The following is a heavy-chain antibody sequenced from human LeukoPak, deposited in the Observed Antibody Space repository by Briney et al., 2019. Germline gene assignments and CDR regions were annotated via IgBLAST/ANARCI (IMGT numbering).Heavy chain of an antibody. CDR1: DDSISDYY. V-gene: IGHV4-59*08. J-gene: IGHJ2*01. Sequence: SETLSLTCTVSDDSISDYYRGWIRQPPGKGLEWIGYIYYSGSTNYNPSLKSRVTISVDTSKNQFSLKLSSVTAADTAVYYCARSSSGWYSYFDLWGRGTLVTVSS. CDR3: ARSSSGWYSYFDL. D-gene: IGHD6-19*01. CDR2: IYYSGST.